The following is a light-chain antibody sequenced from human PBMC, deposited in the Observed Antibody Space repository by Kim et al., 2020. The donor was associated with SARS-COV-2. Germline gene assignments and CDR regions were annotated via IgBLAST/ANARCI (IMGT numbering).Light chain of an antibody. CDR2: GAS. CDR3: QQYYGYLAWT. Sequence: AIRITQSPSSLSASTGDRVTITCRASQGISNYLAWYQQKPGKAPKLLIYGASTLQTGVPSRFSGSGSGTDYTLTISGLQSEDFATYYCQQYYGYLAWTFGQGTKVDIK. CDR1: QGISNY. V-gene: IGKV1-8*01. J-gene: IGKJ1*01.